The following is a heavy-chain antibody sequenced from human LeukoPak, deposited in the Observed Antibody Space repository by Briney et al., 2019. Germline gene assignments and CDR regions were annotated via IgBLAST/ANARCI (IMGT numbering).Heavy chain of an antibody. Sequence: SETLSLTCTVSGGSINSYYWIWMRPPPGKGLEWIGSMYYTGSTDYTPSLKSRVTISVDASKNHFSLRLRSVTAADPAVYYCARSRHAAGTRNWRFDPWGQGTLVTVSS. J-gene: IGHJ5*02. CDR3: ARSRHAAGTRNWRFDP. CDR2: MYYTGST. V-gene: IGHV4-59*12. D-gene: IGHD1-7*01. CDR1: GGSINSYY.